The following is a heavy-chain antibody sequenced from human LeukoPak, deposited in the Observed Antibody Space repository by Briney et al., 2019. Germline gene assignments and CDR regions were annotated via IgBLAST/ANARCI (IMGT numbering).Heavy chain of an antibody. V-gene: IGHV3-11*01. CDR2: ISGSGSTI. CDR1: GVTFSDYY. D-gene: IGHD1-7*01. CDR3: GRDFGLTGTKRSFDI. Sequence: GGSLRLSCAASGVTFSDYYMGWIRQAPGKGLEWVSYISGSGSTIYYADSVKGRFTISRDNAKNSLSLQMNSLRAEDTAVYYCGRDFGLTGTKRSFDIWGQGTMVTVSS. J-gene: IGHJ3*02.